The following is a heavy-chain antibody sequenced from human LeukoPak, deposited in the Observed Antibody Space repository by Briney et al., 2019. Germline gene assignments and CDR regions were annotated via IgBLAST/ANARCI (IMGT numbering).Heavy chain of an antibody. CDR2: IYYSGST. CDR1: GGSISSGGYY. J-gene: IGHJ4*02. D-gene: IGHD5-24*01. CDR3: ARGNRDGYNSGFDY. Sequence: SQTLSLTCTVSGGSISSGGYYWSWIRQHPGKGLEWIGYIYYSGSTYYNPSLKSRVTISVDTSKNQFSLKLSSVTAADTAVYYCARGNRDGYNSGFDYWGQGTLSPSPQ. V-gene: IGHV4-31*03.